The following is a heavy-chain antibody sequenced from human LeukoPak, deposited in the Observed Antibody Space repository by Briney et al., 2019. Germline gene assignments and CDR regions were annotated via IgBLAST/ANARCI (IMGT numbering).Heavy chain of an antibody. Sequence: ASVKVSCKASGYTFTTYGISWVRQAPGQGLEWMAWISAYNGNTNYAQNLQGRFTMTTDTSTTTAYMELRSLRSDDTAVYYCARDPDIVATCLDYWGQGTLVTVSS. J-gene: IGHJ4*02. CDR3: ARDPDIVATCLDY. CDR2: ISAYNGNT. V-gene: IGHV1-18*01. D-gene: IGHD5-12*01. CDR1: GYTFTTYG.